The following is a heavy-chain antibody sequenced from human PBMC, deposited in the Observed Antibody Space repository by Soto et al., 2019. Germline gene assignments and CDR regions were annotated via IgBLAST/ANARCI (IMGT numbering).Heavy chain of an antibody. V-gene: IGHV1-18*01. CDR3: ARDRRTSGLEWYGWFDP. D-gene: IGHD3-3*01. Sequence: ASVKVSCKASGYTFTSYGISWVRQAPGQGLEWMGWIGAYNGNTNYAQKLQGRVTMTTDTSTSTAYMELRSLRSDDTAVYYCARDRRTSGLEWYGWFDPWGQGTLVTVSS. CDR2: IGAYNGNT. CDR1: GYTFTSYG. J-gene: IGHJ5*02.